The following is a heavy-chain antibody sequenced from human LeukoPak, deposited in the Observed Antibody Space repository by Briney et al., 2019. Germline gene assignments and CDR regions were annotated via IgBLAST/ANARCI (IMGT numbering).Heavy chain of an antibody. Sequence: SQTLSLTCAVSGGSISSGDYSWSWVRQPSGKGLEWIGNIYRSGSTYYNPSLKSRVTISVDGSKNQFSLRLSSVTAEDTAVYYCAKDGVQLENDAFDIWGQGTMVTVSS. D-gene: IGHD2-2*01. V-gene: IGHV4-30-2*01. CDR2: IYRSGST. J-gene: IGHJ3*02. CDR3: AKDGVQLENDAFDI. CDR1: GGSISSGDYS.